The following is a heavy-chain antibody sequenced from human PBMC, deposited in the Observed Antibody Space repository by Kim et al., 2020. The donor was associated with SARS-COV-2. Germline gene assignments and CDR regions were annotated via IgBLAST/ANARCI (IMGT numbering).Heavy chain of an antibody. V-gene: IGHV1-3*01. J-gene: IGHJ4*02. CDR3: ARGSITIFGVVRGVFDY. Sequence: FQGRVTITRDTSASTAYMELSSLRSEDTAVHYCARGSITIFGVVRGVFDYWGQGTLVTVSS. D-gene: IGHD3-3*01.